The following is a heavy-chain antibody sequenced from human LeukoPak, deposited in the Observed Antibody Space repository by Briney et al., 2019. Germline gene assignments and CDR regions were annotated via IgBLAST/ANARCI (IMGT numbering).Heavy chain of an antibody. J-gene: IGHJ3*02. V-gene: IGHV4-30-2*01. D-gene: IGHD2-15*01. CDR3: ARGVAARAFDI. Sequence: SETLSLTCAVSGGSISSGGYSWSWIRQPPGKGLEWIGYIYHSGSTYYNPSLKSRVTISVDRCKNQFSLKLSSVTAADTAVYYCARGVAARAFDIWGQGTMVTVSS. CDR1: GGSISSGGYS. CDR2: IYHSGST.